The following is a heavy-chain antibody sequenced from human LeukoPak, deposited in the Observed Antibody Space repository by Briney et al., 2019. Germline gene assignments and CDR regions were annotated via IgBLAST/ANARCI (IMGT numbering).Heavy chain of an antibody. V-gene: IGHV3-7*01. CDR3: ARDFMSTVTNFDY. CDR2: IKQDGSEK. CDR1: GFTFSSYW. Sequence: GGSLRLSCAASGFTFSSYWMSWVRQAPGKGLEWVANIKQDGSEKYYVDSVKGRFTISRDNAKNSLYLQMNSLRAEDTAVYYCARDFMSTVTNFDYWGQGTLVTVSS. D-gene: IGHD4-11*01. J-gene: IGHJ4*02.